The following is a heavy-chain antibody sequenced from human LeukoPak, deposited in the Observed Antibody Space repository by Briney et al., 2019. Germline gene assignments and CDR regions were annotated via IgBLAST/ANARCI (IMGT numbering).Heavy chain of an antibody. J-gene: IGHJ4*02. V-gene: IGHV3-21*04. Sequence: QAGGSLRLSCAASGFTFSSYSMNWVRQAPGKGLEWVSSISSSSSYIYYADSVKGRFTISRDNSKNTLYLQMNSLRAEDTAVYYCAKWRGFTTAAFDYWGQGTLVTVSS. D-gene: IGHD4-17*01. CDR2: ISSSSSYI. CDR1: GFTFSSYS. CDR3: AKWRGFTTAAFDY.